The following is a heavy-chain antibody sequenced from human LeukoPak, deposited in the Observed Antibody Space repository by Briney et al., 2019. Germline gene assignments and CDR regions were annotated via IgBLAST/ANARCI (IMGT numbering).Heavy chain of an antibody. D-gene: IGHD3-10*01. CDR1: GGSLSGYY. V-gene: IGHV4-34*01. J-gene: IGHJ5*02. Sequence: LTCAVXGGSLSGYYWSWLRQPPGKGLEWMGEINHSGTTNYSPSLNSRVNISVATSKTQFSLHLHSVTAADPAVYYCISPPRTMVRGAINGFDPLGQGTLVTVSS. CDR2: INHSGTT. CDR3: ISPPRTMVRGAINGFDP.